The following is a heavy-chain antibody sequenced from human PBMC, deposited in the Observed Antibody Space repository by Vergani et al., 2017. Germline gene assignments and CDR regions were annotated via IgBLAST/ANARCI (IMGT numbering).Heavy chain of an antibody. CDR3: ARELSYYYGSGSDDYNPYYYEGMDV. D-gene: IGHD3-10*01. CDR2: VYTSGMT. J-gene: IGHJ6*02. Sequence: QLQLQESGLGLVKPSETLSLTCTVSGGSINTGAYYWSWIRQPAGKGLEWIGRVYTSGMTNYNPSLKSRVTILVDRSKSQLSLKLTSVTAGDTAVYFCARELSYYYGSGSDDYNPYYYEGMDVWGPGTTVTVSS. V-gene: IGHV4-61*02. CDR1: GGSINTGAYY.